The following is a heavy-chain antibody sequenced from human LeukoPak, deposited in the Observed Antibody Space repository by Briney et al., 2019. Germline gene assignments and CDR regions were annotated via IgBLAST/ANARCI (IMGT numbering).Heavy chain of an antibody. CDR1: GVSISSHY. D-gene: IGHD1-26*01. CDR2: MSYTGST. Sequence: SETLSLTCTVPGVSISSHYWSWIRQPPGKGLEWMGHMSYTGSTKYNPSLMSRVSISLDTSKNQFSLRLTSVTAADTAVYYCARSVETTPFAYFQDWGQGTLVTVSS. V-gene: IGHV4-59*08. CDR3: ARSVETTPFAYFQD. J-gene: IGHJ1*01.